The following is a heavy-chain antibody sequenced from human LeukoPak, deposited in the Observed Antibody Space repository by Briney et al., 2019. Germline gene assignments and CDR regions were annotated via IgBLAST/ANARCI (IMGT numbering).Heavy chain of an antibody. D-gene: IGHD2-2*01. Sequence: GASVKVSCKASGYTFTSYDINWVRQATGQGLEWMGWMNPNSGNTGYALKFQGRVTITRNTSISTAYMELNSLRSGDTAVYYCAIRPSCSSNSCYRDRPFDYWGQGTLVTVSS. CDR1: GYTFTSYD. V-gene: IGHV1-8*03. J-gene: IGHJ4*02. CDR3: AIRPSCSSNSCYRDRPFDY. CDR2: MNPNSGNT.